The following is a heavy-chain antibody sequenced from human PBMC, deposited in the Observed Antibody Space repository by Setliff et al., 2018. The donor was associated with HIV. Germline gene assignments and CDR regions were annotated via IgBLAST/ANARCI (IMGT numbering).Heavy chain of an antibody. CDR3: ARVHLYDATAYYSSFES. D-gene: IGHD2-21*01. Sequence: PSDTLSLTCSVSNGSINGYYWTWIRQPPGKGLEWIGYISHTGSTNFNPSLKSRVSMSVDLSKNQFSLHLVSVTAADTAVYFCARVHLYDATAYYSSFESWGPGIMVTVSS. J-gene: IGHJ4*02. CDR2: ISHTGST. CDR1: NGSINGYY. V-gene: IGHV4-59*01.